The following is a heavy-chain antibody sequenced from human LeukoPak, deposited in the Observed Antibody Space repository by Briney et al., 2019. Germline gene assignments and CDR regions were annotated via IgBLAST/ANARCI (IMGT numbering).Heavy chain of an antibody. CDR3: ARATKGFRGVIDY. Sequence: GGSLRLSCAASGFTFSNFWMNWVRQAPGKGLVWGSRINKDGSDTAYADSVKGRFTISRDNFKNTLYLQMGSLRAEDMAVYYCARATKGFRGVIDYWGQGTLVTVSS. D-gene: IGHD3-10*01. CDR2: INKDGSDT. CDR1: GFTFSNFW. V-gene: IGHV3-74*01. J-gene: IGHJ4*02.